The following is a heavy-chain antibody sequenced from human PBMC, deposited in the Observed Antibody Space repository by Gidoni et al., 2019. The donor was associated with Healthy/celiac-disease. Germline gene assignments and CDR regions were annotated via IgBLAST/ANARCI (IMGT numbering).Heavy chain of an antibody. CDR3: ARIIAAAGVYYFDY. CDR1: GGTFSSYA. V-gene: IGHV1-69*06. J-gene: IGHJ4*02. D-gene: IGHD6-13*01. CDR2: IIPIFGTA. Sequence: QVQLVQSGAEVKKPGSLVKVSCKASGGTFSSYAISWVRQAPGQGLAWMGGIIPIFGTANYAQKFQGRVTITADKSTSTAYMELSSLRSEDTAVYYCARIIAAAGVYYFDYWGQGTLVTVSS.